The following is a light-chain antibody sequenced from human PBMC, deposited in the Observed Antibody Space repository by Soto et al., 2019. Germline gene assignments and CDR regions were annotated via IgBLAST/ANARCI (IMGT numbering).Light chain of an antibody. J-gene: IGKJ2*01. V-gene: IGKV1-39*01. Sequence: DRQRAQSGSSVAPGGGHIVKINCRASQNIRNYLNWYQQRQGKTPNLMXYAASNLRGGVPSRFIGSGSGTIVTHTSNRLQHADCANYYCQEIHSTASYNFGQGTKVDI. CDR2: AAS. CDR3: QEIHSTASYN. CDR1: QNIRNY.